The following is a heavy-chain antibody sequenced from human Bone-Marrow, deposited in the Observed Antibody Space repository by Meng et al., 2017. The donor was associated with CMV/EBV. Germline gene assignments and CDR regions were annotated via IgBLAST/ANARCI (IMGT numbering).Heavy chain of an antibody. D-gene: IGHD3-22*01. CDR2: ISYDGSNK. CDR3: ARTMIVV. V-gene: IGHV3-30-3*01. J-gene: IGHJ4*02. Sequence: SCAASGFTFSSYAMHWVRQAPGKGLEWVAVISYDGSNKYYADSVKGRFTISRDNSKNTLYLQMNSLRAEDTAVYYCARTMIVVWGQGTLVTVSS. CDR1: GFTFSSYA.